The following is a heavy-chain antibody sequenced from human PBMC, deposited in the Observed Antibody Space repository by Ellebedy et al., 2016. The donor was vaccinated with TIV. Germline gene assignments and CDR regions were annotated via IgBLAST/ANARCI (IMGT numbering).Heavy chain of an antibody. Sequence: PGGSLRLSCAASGFTFSSYWIHWVRQAPGKGLVWVSRINSDGSSTSYADSVKGRFTISRDNAKSTLYLQMNSLRAEDTAVYYWAREDYDGFDYWGQGTLVTVSS. J-gene: IGHJ4*02. CDR2: INSDGSST. D-gene: IGHD3-22*01. CDR3: AREDYDGFDY. V-gene: IGHV3-74*01. CDR1: GFTFSSYW.